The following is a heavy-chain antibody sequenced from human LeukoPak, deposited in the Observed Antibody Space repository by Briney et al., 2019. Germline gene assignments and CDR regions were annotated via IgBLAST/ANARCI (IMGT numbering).Heavy chain of an antibody. J-gene: IGHJ4*02. V-gene: IGHV3-64*01. Sequence: GGSLRLSCAVSGFTFSSYAMHWVRQAPGKGLEYVSAISSNGGSTYYANSVKGRFTISRDNSKSTLYLQMGSLRAEDMAVYYCARVLSALEDYWGQGTLVTVSS. D-gene: IGHD1-1*01. CDR1: GFTFSSYA. CDR2: ISSNGGST. CDR3: ARVLSALEDY.